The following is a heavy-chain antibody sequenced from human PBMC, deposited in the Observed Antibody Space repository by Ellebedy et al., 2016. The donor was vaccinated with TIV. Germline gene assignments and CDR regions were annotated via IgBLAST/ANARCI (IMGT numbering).Heavy chain of an antibody. V-gene: IGHV4-39*01. D-gene: IGHD4-17*01. CDR1: GGSIRSSSYY. Sequence: SETLSLTCTVSGGSIRSSSYYWGWIRQPPGPGLEWIGNIYYSGTTYYNPSLKSRVTISVDTSKNQFSLKLSSVTAADTAVYYCARTDYGAVDIWGQGTMVTVSS. CDR2: IYYSGTT. J-gene: IGHJ3*02. CDR3: ARTDYGAVDI.